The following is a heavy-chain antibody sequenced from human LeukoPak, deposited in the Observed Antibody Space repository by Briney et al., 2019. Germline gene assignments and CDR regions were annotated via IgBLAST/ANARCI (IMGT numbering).Heavy chain of an antibody. CDR1: GGSFSGYY. Sequence: SETLSLTCAVYGGSFSGYYWSWIRQPPGKGLEWIGEINHSGSTNYNPSLKSRVTISVDTSKNQFSLKLSSVTAASTAVYYCARGRRDTAMAPGDYWGQGTLVTVSS. J-gene: IGHJ4*02. D-gene: IGHD5-18*01. CDR3: ARGRRDTAMAPGDY. V-gene: IGHV4-34*01. CDR2: INHSGST.